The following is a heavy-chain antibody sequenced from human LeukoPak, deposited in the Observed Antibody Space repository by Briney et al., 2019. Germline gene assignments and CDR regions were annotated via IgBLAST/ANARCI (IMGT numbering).Heavy chain of an antibody. Sequence: GASVKVSCKASGYTFTGYYMHWVRQAPGQGLEWMGWINPNGGGTNYAQKFQGRVTMTRDTSISTAYMELSRLRSDDTAVYYCARGAPVYDSSGYYLYYYYYYMDVWGKGTTVTVSS. D-gene: IGHD3-22*01. J-gene: IGHJ6*03. CDR3: ARGAPVYDSSGYYLYYYYYYMDV. CDR1: GYTFTGYY. CDR2: INPNGGGT. V-gene: IGHV1-2*02.